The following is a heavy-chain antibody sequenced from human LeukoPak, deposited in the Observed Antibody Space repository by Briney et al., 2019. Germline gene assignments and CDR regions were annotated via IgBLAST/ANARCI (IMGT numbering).Heavy chain of an antibody. D-gene: IGHD2-2*01. CDR3: ARHFRHCSSTSCPHAFDI. CDR2: IYYSGNT. Sequence: SETLSLTCTVSGGSISSTTYYWGWIRQPPGKGLEWIGSIYYSGNTYYNPSLKSRATISVDTSKNHFSLRLSSVTAADTAVYYCARHFRHCSSTSCPHAFDIWGQGTMVTVSS. V-gene: IGHV4-39*07. J-gene: IGHJ3*02. CDR1: GGSISSTTYY.